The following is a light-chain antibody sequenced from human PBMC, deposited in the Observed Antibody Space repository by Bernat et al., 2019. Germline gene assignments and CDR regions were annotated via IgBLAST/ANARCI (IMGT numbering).Light chain of an antibody. CDR3: GSRDSSGRHHWV. V-gene: IGLV3-19*01. CDR2: GKN. J-gene: IGLJ3*02. CDR1: SLRSYY. Sequence: SSELTQDSAVSVALGQTVRITCQGDSLRSYYASWYQQKPGQAPVLVIYGKNNRPSGIPDRFSGSNSGNTASLTITAAQTEDEADYYCGSRDSSGRHHWVFGGVTELAVL.